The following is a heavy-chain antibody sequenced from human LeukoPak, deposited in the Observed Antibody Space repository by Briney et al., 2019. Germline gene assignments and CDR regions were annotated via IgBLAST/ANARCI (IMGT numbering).Heavy chain of an antibody. V-gene: IGHV4-34*01. CDR1: GGSFSGYY. CDR2: INHSGST. CDR3: ARGVRQWLVRGYYYYGMDV. D-gene: IGHD6-19*01. Sequence: PSETLSLTCAVYGGSFSGYYWSWIRQPPGKGLEWIGEINHSGSTNYNPSLKSRVAISVDTSKNQFSLKLSPVTAADTAVYYCARGVRQWLVRGYYYYGMDVWGQGTTVTVSS. J-gene: IGHJ6*02.